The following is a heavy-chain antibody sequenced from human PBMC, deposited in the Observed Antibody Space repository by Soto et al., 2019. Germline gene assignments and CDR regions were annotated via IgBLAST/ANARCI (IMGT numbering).Heavy chain of an antibody. CDR2: ISYDGSNK. V-gene: IGHV3-30*18. CDR1: GFTFSSYG. Sequence: QVQLVESGGGVVQPGRSLRLSCAASGFTFSSYGMHWVRQAPGKGLEWVAVISYDGSNKYYADSVKGRFTISRDISKNTLYLQMNSLRAEDTALYYCAKVEAGPGTWSTPNCSYALDVWGQGTTVTVSS. D-gene: IGHD6-13*01. CDR3: AKVEAGPGTWSTPNCSYALDV. J-gene: IGHJ6*02.